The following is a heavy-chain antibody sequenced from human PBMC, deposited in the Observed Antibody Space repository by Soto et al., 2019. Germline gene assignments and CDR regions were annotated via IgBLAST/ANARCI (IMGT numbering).Heavy chain of an antibody. CDR3: AKFHSQGGVQQWLVPDYFDY. D-gene: IGHD6-19*01. J-gene: IGHJ4*02. Sequence: GGSLRLSCAASGFTFTRYSMNWVRQAPGKGLEWVSAISGSGGSTYYADSGKGRFTISRDNSKNTLYLQMNSLRAEDTAVYYCAKFHSQGGVQQWLVPDYFDYWGQGTLVTLSS. CDR1: GFTFTRYS. CDR2: ISGSGGST. V-gene: IGHV3-23*01.